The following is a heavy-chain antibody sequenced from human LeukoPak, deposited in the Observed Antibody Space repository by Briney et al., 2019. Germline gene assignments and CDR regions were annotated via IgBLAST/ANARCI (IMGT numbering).Heavy chain of an antibody. V-gene: IGHV1-69*04. CDR2: IIPIFGIA. Sequence: SVKVSCKASGGTFSSYAMSWVRQGPGQGLEWMGRIIPIFGIANYAQKFQGRVTITADKSTSTAYMELSSLRSEDTAVYYCARENYGDYAPGNDWGQGTLVTVSS. D-gene: IGHD4-17*01. J-gene: IGHJ4*02. CDR1: GGTFSSYA. CDR3: ARENYGDYAPGND.